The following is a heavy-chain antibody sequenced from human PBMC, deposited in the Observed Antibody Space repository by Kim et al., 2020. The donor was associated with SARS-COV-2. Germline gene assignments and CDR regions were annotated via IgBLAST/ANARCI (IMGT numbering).Heavy chain of an antibody. CDR3: AKDLFARVPAARSLYYYGMDV. Sequence: GGSLRLSCAASGFTFSSYGMHWVHQAPGKGLEWVAVISYDGSNKYYADSVKGRFTISRDNSKNTLYLQMNSLRAEDTAVYYCAKDLFARVPAARSLYYYGMDVWGQGTTVTVSS. J-gene: IGHJ6*02. V-gene: IGHV3-30*18. CDR1: GFTFSSYG. CDR2: ISYDGSNK. D-gene: IGHD2-2*01.